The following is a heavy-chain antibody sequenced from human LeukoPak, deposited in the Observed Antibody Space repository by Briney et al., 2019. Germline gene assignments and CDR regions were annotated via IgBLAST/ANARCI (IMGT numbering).Heavy chain of an antibody. CDR1: GFTFDDYA. D-gene: IGHD3-10*01. J-gene: IGHJ4*02. Sequence: GGSLRLSCAASGFTFDDYAMHWVRQAPGKGLEWVSLISWDGGSTYYADSVKGRFTISRDNSKNSLYLQMNSLRAEDTALYYCAKDNVLLWFGELLDWGQGTLVTVSS. CDR3: AKDNVLLWFGELLD. V-gene: IGHV3-43D*03. CDR2: ISWDGGST.